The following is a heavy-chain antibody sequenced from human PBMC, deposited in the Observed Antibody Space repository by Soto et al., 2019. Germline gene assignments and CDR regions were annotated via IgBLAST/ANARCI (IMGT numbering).Heavy chain of an antibody. J-gene: IGHJ4*02. CDR1: GFTFSSYA. CDR2: ISGSGGST. V-gene: IGHV3-23*01. CDR3: AKPGLYCSGGSRYTLKYYFDY. Sequence: GGSLRLSCAASGFTFSSYAMSWVRQAPGKGLEWVSAISGSGGSTYYADSVKGRFTISRDNSKNTLYLQMNSLRAEDTAVYYCAKPGLYCSGGSRYTLKYYFDYWGQGTLVTVSS. D-gene: IGHD2-15*01.